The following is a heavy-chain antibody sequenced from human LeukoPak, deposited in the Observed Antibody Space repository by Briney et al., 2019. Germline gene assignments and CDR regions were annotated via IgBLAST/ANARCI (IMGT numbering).Heavy chain of an antibody. CDR1: GFTLRNYW. CDR2: ISGDGSVT. CDR3: ARYSSSSGGASYYLDY. D-gene: IGHD6-6*01. V-gene: IGHV3-74*01. Sequence: PGGSLRLSCTASGFTLRNYWMHWVRQVPGKRLVWVSRISGDGSVTNYADSVQGRLTISRDNAKNILYLQISNLRSEDTAVYYCARYSSSSGGASYYLDYWGHGTLVTVSS. J-gene: IGHJ4*01.